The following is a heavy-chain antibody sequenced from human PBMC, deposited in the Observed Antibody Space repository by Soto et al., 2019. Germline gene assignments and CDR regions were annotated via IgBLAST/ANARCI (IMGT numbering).Heavy chain of an antibody. CDR1: GFTFSSYA. V-gene: IGHV3-23*01. J-gene: IGHJ4*02. D-gene: IGHD3-22*01. CDR2: ISGSGGST. Sequence: GGSLRLSCAASGFTFSSYAMSWVRQAPGKGLEWVSAISGSGGSTYYADSVKGRFTTSRDNSKNTLYLQMNSLRAEDTAVYYCAKTPRAYFYDSSGYLDYWGRGTRGTVSS. CDR3: AKTPRAYFYDSSGYLDY.